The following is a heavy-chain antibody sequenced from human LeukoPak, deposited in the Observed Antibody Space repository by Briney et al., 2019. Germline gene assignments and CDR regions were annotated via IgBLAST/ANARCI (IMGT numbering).Heavy chain of an antibody. J-gene: IGHJ6*03. CDR3: ASGAYSFYYMDV. V-gene: IGHV4-39*07. CDR2: IYQRATV. Sequence: KPSETLSLTCTVSGDSISSSSSYWGWIRQPPGKGLEWIGSIYQRATVHYNPSLKSRVTISLDTSKNQFSLKLTSVTAADTAVYYCASGAYSFYYMDVWGKGTTVTISS. D-gene: IGHD5-18*01. CDR1: GDSISSSSSY.